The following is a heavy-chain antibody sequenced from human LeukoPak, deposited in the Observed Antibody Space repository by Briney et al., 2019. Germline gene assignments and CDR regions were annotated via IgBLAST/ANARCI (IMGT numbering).Heavy chain of an antibody. CDR3: ASSGVITYAFDI. CDR1: GGSLSSYY. J-gene: IGHJ3*02. Sequence: SETLSLTCTVSGGSLSSYYWRWVRQPPGKGLECIGYIYYSGCTNYNPSLKSGVTISVDTSKAQFSLKLSSVPAADTAVYYCASSGVITYAFDIWGQGTMVTVSS. CDR2: IYYSGCT. V-gene: IGHV4-59*01. D-gene: IGHD3-22*01.